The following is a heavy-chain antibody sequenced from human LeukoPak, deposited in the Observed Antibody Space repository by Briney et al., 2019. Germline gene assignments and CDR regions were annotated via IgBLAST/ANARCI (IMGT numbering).Heavy chain of an antibody. CDR1: GFTFDDYA. V-gene: IGHV3-20*04. CDR3: ARTQIGYCSGTSCTLYYFDY. J-gene: IGHJ4*02. Sequence: GGSLRLSCATSGFTFDDYALSWVRHDPGKGLEWVSSITRNGGSTAYAESVKGRFTISRDNARNSLYLQMNSLRAEDTALYYCARTQIGYCSGTSCTLYYFDYWGQGTLVTVSS. D-gene: IGHD2-2*01. CDR2: ITRNGGST.